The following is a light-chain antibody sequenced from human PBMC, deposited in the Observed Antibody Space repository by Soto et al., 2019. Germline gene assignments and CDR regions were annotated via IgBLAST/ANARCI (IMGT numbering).Light chain of an antibody. J-gene: IGLJ1*01. CDR1: SSDIGGYNY. Sequence: QSALTQPASVSGSPGQSITISCTGTSSDIGGYNYVSWYQQHPGKAPKLMIYEVSNRPSGVSNRFSGSKSGNTASLTISGLQAEDEADYYCTSSTSSSTNYVFGTGTTLTVL. CDR3: TSSTSSSTNYV. CDR2: EVS. V-gene: IGLV2-14*01.